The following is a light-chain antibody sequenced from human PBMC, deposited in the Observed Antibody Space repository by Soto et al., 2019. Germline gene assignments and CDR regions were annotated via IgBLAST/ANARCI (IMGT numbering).Light chain of an antibody. CDR2: GAS. CDR3: QQYGSLPRA. CDR1: QSVRSNY. V-gene: IGKV3-20*01. Sequence: EIVLTQSPGTLSLSPGERATLSCRASQSVRSNYLAWYRQKPGQAPRLLIYGASIRATGFPDRISGSGSGTDFTLTISRLEPEDFAVYYCQQYGSLPRAFGQGTKVEI. J-gene: IGKJ1*01.